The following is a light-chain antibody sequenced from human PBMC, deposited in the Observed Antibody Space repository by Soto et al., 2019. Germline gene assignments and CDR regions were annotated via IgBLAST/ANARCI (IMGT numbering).Light chain of an antibody. CDR1: QSISSW. Sequence: DIQMTQSPSTLSASVGDRVTITCRASQSISSWLAWYQQKPGKAPKVLIYKASNLQSGVPSRFSGSGSGTVFTLTISTLQPDDLATYYSQQCNSYPPPFAQGTTVNIK. CDR3: QQCNSYPPP. V-gene: IGKV1-5*03. CDR2: KAS. J-gene: IGKJ1*01.